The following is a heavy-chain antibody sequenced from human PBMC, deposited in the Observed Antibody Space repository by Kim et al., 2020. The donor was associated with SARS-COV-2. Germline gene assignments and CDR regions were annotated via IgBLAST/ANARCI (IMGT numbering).Heavy chain of an antibody. Sequence: GGSLRLSCAASGFNFSNYSMNWVRQAPRKGLEWVSYISSNSNNINHRDSVKGPITIPRDHAKNSLYLQMNSLRNEDPGVYYCARIRGLLSADYLGQGTLV. CDR2: ISSNSNNI. CDR1: GFNFSNYS. V-gene: IGHV3-48*02. J-gene: IGHJ4*02. D-gene: IGHD2-15*01. CDR3: ARIRGLLSADY.